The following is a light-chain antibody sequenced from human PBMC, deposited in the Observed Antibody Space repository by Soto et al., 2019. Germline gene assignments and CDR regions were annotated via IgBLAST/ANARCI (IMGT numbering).Light chain of an antibody. CDR2: GAS. CDR1: QSVSSN. Sequence: EILVTQSPGTLSFSPWEIATLSCRASQSVSSNLAWYQHKPGQAPRLLIYGASSRATGIADRFSGSGSGTDFTLTISRLEPEDFALYYCQQYGYSPITFGQGTRLEIK. CDR3: QQYGYSPIT. V-gene: IGKV3-20*01. J-gene: IGKJ5*01.